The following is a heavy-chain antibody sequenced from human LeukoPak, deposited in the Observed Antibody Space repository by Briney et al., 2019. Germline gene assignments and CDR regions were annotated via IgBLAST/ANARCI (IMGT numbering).Heavy chain of an antibody. V-gene: IGHV3-23*01. Sequence: PGGSLRLSFASSGFTFSNYAMNWVRQAPGKGLEWVSVILGSGDAKDYADSVKGRFTISRDKSKNTLYLQMNSLTAEDTAVYYCVKGAYHYLEIAYFDYWGQGTLVTVSS. J-gene: IGHJ4*02. CDR2: ILGSGDAK. D-gene: IGHD5-12*01. CDR1: GFTFSNYA. CDR3: VKGAYHYLEIAYFDY.